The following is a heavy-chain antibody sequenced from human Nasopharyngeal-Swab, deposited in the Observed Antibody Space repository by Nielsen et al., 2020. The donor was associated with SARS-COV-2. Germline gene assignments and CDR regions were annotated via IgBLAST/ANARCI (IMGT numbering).Heavy chain of an antibody. D-gene: IGHD6-19*01. CDR1: GFTFEEYA. J-gene: IGHJ4*02. Sequence: LALTCAASGFTFEEYAMHWGRQAPGKGLEWGSGIRWNSGSIGYADSVKGRFTISRDNAKNYLDLQMNSLSAADTALYYWAKDIGRGGLVNLRSFAYWGQCPLVPVSS. V-gene: IGHV3-9*01. CDR3: AKDIGRGGLVNLRSFAY. CDR2: IRWNSGSI.